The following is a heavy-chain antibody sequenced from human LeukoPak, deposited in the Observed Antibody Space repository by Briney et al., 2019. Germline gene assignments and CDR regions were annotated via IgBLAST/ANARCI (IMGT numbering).Heavy chain of an antibody. J-gene: IGHJ6*02. Sequence: GGSLRLSCAASGFTVSSNYMSWVRQAPGKGLEWVSVIYSGGSTYYADSVKGRSTISRDNSKNTLYLQMNSLRAEDTAVYYCARDIGDGDYGDNYYYGMDVWGQGTTVTVSS. D-gene: IGHD4-17*01. CDR1: GFTVSSNY. V-gene: IGHV3-66*01. CDR3: ARDIGDGDYGDNYYYGMDV. CDR2: IYSGGST.